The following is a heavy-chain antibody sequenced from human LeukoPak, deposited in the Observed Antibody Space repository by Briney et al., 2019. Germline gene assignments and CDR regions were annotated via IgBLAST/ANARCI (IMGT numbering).Heavy chain of an antibody. J-gene: IGHJ3*02. CDR3: AREADDSSGYDAFDI. D-gene: IGHD3-22*01. V-gene: IGHV3-20*04. Sequence: GGSLRLSCAASGFTFDDYGMSWVRQAPGKGLEWVSGINWNGGSTGYADSVKGRFTISRDNAKNSLYPQMNSLRAEDTALYYCAREADDSSGYDAFDIWGQGTMVTVSS. CDR2: INWNGGST. CDR1: GFTFDDYG.